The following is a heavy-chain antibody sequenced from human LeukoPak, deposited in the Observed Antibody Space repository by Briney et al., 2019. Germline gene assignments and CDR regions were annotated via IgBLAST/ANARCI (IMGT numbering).Heavy chain of an antibody. D-gene: IGHD4-17*01. CDR3: AREKLTTVTPFQEYYFDY. J-gene: IGHJ4*02. CDR1: GGSFSSYY. V-gene: IGHV4-34*01. CDR2: INHSGST. Sequence: SETLSLTCAVSGGSFSSYYWSWIRQPPGKGLEWIGEINHSGSTNYNPSLKSRVTISVDTSKNQFSLKLSSVTAAGTAVYYCAREKLTTVTPFQEYYFDYWGQGTLVTVSS.